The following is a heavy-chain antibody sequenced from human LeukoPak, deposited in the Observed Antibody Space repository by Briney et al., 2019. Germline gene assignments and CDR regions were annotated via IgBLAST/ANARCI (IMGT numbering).Heavy chain of an antibody. Sequence: PGGSLRLSCAASGFTFSDYYMSWIRQAPGKGLGWVSYISSSGSTIYYADSVKGRFTISRDNAKNSLYLQMNSLRAEDTAVYYCARVEAQGGDNFDYWGQGTLVTVSS. CDR1: GFTFSDYY. V-gene: IGHV3-11*01. CDR2: ISSSGSTI. CDR3: ARVEAQGGDNFDY. J-gene: IGHJ4*02. D-gene: IGHD3-16*01.